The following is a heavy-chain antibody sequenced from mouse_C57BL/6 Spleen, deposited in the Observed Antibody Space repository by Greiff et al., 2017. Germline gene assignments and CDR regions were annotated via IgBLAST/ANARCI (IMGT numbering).Heavy chain of an antibody. Sequence: DVKLVESGGGLVKPGGSLKLSCAASGFTFSDYGMHWVRQAPEKGLEWVAYISSGSSTIYYADTVKGRFTISRDNAKNTLFLQMTSLRSEDTAMYYCARPGYYYGSSPYYWGQGTTLTVSS. J-gene: IGHJ2*01. CDR2: ISSGSSTI. CDR3: ARPGYYYGSSPYY. CDR1: GFTFSDYG. D-gene: IGHD1-1*01. V-gene: IGHV5-17*01.